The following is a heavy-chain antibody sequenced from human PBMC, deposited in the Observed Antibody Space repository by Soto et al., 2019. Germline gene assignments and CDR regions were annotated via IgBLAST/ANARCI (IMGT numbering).Heavy chain of an antibody. CDR2: INPRSGGT. CDR1: GYTFTSHH. CDR3: ASPSGSYIRSHYYYGMDV. J-gene: IGHJ6*02. V-gene: IGHV1-46*01. Sequence: GASVKVSCKASGYTFTSHHMHWVRQVPGEGLDWMGMINPRSGGTNSPQKLQGRVTMTTDTSTSTAYMELRSLRSDDTAVYYCASPSGSYIRSHYYYGMDVWGQGTTVTVSS. D-gene: IGHD1-26*01.